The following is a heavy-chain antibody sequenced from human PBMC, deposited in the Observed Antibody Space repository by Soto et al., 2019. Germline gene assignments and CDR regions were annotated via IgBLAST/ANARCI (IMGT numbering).Heavy chain of an antibody. CDR2: IVPIVDTS. CDR3: VRVVAIPGYPDN. D-gene: IGHD5-12*01. J-gene: IGHJ4*02. V-gene: IGHV1-69*12. CDR1: GGTFSSYA. Sequence: QVQLVQSGAVVRQPASSVKVSCKTSGGTFSSYAISWVRQAPGQGLEWMGGIVPIVDTSTYAQKFQGRVTITADESTSTVYMELSSLRSDDTAVYYCVRVVAIPGYPDNWGQGNLVTVSS.